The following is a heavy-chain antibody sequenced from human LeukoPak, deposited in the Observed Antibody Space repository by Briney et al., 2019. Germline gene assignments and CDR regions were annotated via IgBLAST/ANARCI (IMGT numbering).Heavy chain of an antibody. J-gene: IGHJ6*02. CDR2: ISWNSGSI. V-gene: IGHV3-9*01. Sequence: SPSLSCAASGFTFDDYAMHWVRQAPGKGLEWVSGISWNSGSIGYADSVKGRFTISRDNAKNSLYVQMNSLRAEDTALYYCAKDMTSSSGYYYWGYYYYGMDVWGQGTTVTVSS. CDR3: AKDMTSSSGYYYWGYYYYGMDV. CDR1: GFTFDDYA. D-gene: IGHD3-22*01.